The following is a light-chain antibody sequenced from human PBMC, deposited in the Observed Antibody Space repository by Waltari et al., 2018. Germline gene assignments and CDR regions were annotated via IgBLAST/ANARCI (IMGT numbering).Light chain of an antibody. CDR3: CSYAGSYTV. V-gene: IGLV2-11*01. CDR2: DVN. J-gene: IGLJ2*01. Sequence: QSALTQPRSVSGSPGQSVTISCTGTSSDVGGYNYVSWYQQHPGKVPKHIIYDVNKRPPGVPDRFSGSKSGNTASLTVSGLQAEDEADYYCCSYAGSYTVFGGGTKLTVL. CDR1: SSDVGGYNY.